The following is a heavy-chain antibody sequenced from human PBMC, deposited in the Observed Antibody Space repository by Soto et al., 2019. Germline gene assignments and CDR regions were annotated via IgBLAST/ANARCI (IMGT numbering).Heavy chain of an antibody. V-gene: IGHV1-46*03. CDR2: INPIGGVT. Sequence: ASVKVSCKASGYSFSNYYMHWVRQAPGQGLEWMGIINPIGGVTNYAQKFQGRVAMTGDTSTSTFYMELNSLRSEDTAVYYCARGGGISTPVNWFDPWGKGTQVTVFS. CDR1: GYSFSNYY. J-gene: IGHJ5*02. D-gene: IGHD3-16*01. CDR3: ARGGGISTPVNWFDP.